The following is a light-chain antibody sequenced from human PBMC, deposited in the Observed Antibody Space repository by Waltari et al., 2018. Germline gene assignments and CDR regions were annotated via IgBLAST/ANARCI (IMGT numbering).Light chain of an antibody. J-gene: IGLJ3*02. CDR3: NSRDSSGNHPGV. CDR2: GKN. CDR1: SLRSYY. V-gene: IGLV3-19*01. Sequence: SSELTQDPAVSVALGQTVRITCQGDSLRSYYASWYQQKPGQAPVLVLYGKNNRPSGVPGRFAGSSSGNTASLTITGAQAEDEADYYCNSRDSSGNHPGVFGGGTKLTVL.